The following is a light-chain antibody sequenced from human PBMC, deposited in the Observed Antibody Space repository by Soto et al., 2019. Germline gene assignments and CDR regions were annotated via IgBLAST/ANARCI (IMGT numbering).Light chain of an antibody. J-gene: IGKJ2*01. V-gene: IGKV3-11*01. Sequence: EIVLTQSPATLSLSPGEGATLSCRASQSVGRYLAWYQQKPGQAPRLLIYDASNRATGIPARFSGSGSGTDFTLTISSLEPEDFALYYCQQRSTWPPAFGQGTKREI. CDR3: QQRSTWPPA. CDR1: QSVGRY. CDR2: DAS.